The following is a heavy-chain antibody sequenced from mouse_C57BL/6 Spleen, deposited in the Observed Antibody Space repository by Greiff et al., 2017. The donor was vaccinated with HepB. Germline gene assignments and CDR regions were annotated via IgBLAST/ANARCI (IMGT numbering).Heavy chain of an antibody. CDR2: IHPSDSDT. V-gene: IGHV1-74*01. CDR1: GYTFTSYW. D-gene: IGHD1-1*01. CDR3: AIEEITTAVGVFAY. J-gene: IGHJ3*01. Sequence: QVQLQQPGAELVKPGASVKVSCKASGYTFTSYWMHWVKQRPGQGLEWIGRIHPSDSDTNYNQKFKGKATLTVDKSSSTAYMQLSSLTYEDSAVYYCAIEEITTAVGVFAYWGQGTLVTVSA.